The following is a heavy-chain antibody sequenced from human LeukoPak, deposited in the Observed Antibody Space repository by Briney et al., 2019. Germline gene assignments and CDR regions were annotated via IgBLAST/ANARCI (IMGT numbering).Heavy chain of an antibody. CDR2: SCGDDGDT. CDR1: GFTFSSHA. CDR3: AKGSSGWFDY. J-gene: IGHJ4*02. D-gene: IGHD6-19*01. Sequence: GGSLRLSCSASGFTFSSHAMSWVRQAPGKGLEWVSGSCGDDGDTGYADSVKGRFTISRDNSKNTLYLQMNSLIAEDTAVYYCAKGSSGWFDYWGQGTLVTVSS. V-gene: IGHV3-23*01.